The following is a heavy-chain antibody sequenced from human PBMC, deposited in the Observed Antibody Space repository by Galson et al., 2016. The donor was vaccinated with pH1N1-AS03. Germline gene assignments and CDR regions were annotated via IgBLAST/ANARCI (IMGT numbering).Heavy chain of an antibody. CDR2: IDPSGGPT. CDR3: ARRYYFDY. V-gene: IGHV1-46*01. Sequence: SVKVSCKASGYNLTRYYMHWVRQAPGQGPEWIGIIDPSGGPTTYATKFQGRITITTDTSTRTVYMELVSLRSEDTAVYYWARRYYFDYWGQGTLVTVSS. D-gene: IGHD3-16*02. J-gene: IGHJ4*02. CDR1: GYNLTRYY.